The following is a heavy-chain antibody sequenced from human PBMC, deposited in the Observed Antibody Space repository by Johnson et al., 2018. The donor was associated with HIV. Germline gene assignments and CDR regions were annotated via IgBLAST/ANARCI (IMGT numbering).Heavy chain of an antibody. V-gene: IGHV3-66*01. D-gene: IGHD5-18*01. CDR1: GFTVSSNY. CDR2: IYSGGST. J-gene: IGHJ3*02. CDR3: ARAPGYSRAFDI. Sequence: VQLVESGGDLVQPGGSLRLSCVASGFTVSSNYLRWVRQAPGTGLEWVSVIYSGGSTYHADSVKGRFSISRDNSKNTLYLEINSLRAEDTAVYYCARAPGYSRAFDIWGQGTMVTVSS.